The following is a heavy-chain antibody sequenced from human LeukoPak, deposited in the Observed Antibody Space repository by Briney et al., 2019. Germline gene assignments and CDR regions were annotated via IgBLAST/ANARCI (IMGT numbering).Heavy chain of an antibody. CDR2: ISAYNGNT. V-gene: IGHV1-18*01. Sequence: ASVKVSCKASGYTFTSYGISWVRQAPGQGLEWMGWISAYNGNTNYAQKLQGRVTMTTDTSTSTAYMELRSLRSDDTAVYYCARDGVDIVVVPAAKVYYYYYVDVWGKGTTVTVSS. D-gene: IGHD2-2*01. J-gene: IGHJ6*03. CDR3: ARDGVDIVVVPAAKVYYYYYVDV. CDR1: GYTFTSYG.